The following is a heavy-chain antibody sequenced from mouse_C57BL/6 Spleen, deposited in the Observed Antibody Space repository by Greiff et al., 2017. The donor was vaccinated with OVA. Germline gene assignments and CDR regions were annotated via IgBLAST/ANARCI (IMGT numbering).Heavy chain of an antibody. V-gene: IGHV1-22*01. Sequence: VQLQQSGPELVKPGASVTMSCKASGYTFTDYNMHWVKQSHGKSLEWIGYINPNNGGTSYNQKFKGKATLTVNKSSSTAYMELRSLTSEYSAVYYCARGGAIYYGSSNWYFDVWGTGTTVTVSS. J-gene: IGHJ1*03. CDR2: INPNNGGT. CDR1: GYTFTDYN. D-gene: IGHD1-1*01. CDR3: ARGGAIYYGSSNWYFDV.